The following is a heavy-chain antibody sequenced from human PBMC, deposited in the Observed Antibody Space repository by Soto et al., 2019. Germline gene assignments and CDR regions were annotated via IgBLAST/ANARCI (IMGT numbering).Heavy chain of an antibody. V-gene: IGHV3-21*01. J-gene: IGHJ4*02. CDR3: ARAIAARGLDY. CDR2: ISSSSSYI. CDR1: GFTFSSYS. D-gene: IGHD6-6*01. Sequence: EVQLVESGGGLVKPGGSLRLSCAASGFTFSSYSMNWVSQAPGKGLEWVSSISSSSSYIYYADSVKGRFTISRDNAKNSLYLQMNSLRAEATAVYYCARAIAARGLDYWGQGTLVTVSS.